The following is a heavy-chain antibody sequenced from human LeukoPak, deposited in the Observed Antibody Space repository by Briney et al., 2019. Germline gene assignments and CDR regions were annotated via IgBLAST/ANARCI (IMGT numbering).Heavy chain of an antibody. J-gene: IGHJ6*04. CDR2: TYSGGST. CDR1: GFTVSSNY. Sequence: PGGSLRLSCAASGFTVSSNYMSWVRQAPGKGLEWVSVTYSGGSTYYADSVKGRFTISRDNSKNTLFLQMNSLRAEDTAVYYCARGLSGYDYHGMDVWGKGTTVTVSS. V-gene: IGHV3-66*01. D-gene: IGHD5-12*01. CDR3: ARGLSGYDYHGMDV.